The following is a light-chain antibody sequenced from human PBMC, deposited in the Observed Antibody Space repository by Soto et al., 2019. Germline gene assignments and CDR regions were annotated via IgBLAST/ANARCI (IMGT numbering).Light chain of an antibody. CDR1: EVISSY. Sequence: IQLTQSPSSLSASVGDRVTCTCRACEVISSYLVWYQQKPGAAPKLLIYAASALHSGVPSRFCSSSADTDFTHPIRSDHPEDFAVYVCQQFQNYPFTFGQGTRLQIK. J-gene: IGKJ5*01. V-gene: IGKV1-9*01. CDR3: QQFQNYPFT. CDR2: AAS.